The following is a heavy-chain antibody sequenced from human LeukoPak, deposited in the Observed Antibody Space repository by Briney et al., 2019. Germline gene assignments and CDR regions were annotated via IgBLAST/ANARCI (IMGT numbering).Heavy chain of an antibody. J-gene: IGHJ5*02. CDR1: GYSFTTYW. CDR3: ARMSASGNYYTGQNWFDP. Sequence: GESLKISCKGSGYSFTTYWIGWVRQMPGKGLEWMGIIYPGDSDTRYSPSFQGQAIISADKSISTAYLQWSSLKASDTAMYYCARMSASGNYYTGQNWFDPWGQGTLVTVPS. V-gene: IGHV5-51*01. D-gene: IGHD3-10*01. CDR2: IYPGDSDT.